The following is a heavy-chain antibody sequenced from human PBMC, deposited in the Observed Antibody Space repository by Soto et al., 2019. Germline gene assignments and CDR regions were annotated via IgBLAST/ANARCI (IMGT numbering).Heavy chain of an antibody. CDR3: ASCGAFFGTTGYYYMDV. Sequence: GGSLRLSCAASGFTVSSNYMSWVRQAPGKGLEWVSVIYSGGSTYYADSVKGRFTISRHNSKNTLYLQMNSLRAEDTAVYYCASCGAFFGTTGYYYMDVWGKGTTVTVSS. D-gene: IGHD1-7*01. CDR1: GFTVSSNY. J-gene: IGHJ6*03. V-gene: IGHV3-53*04. CDR2: IYSGGST.